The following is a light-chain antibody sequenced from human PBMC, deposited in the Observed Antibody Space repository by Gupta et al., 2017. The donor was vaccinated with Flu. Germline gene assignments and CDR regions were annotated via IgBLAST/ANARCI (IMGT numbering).Light chain of an antibody. CDR3: QAVDSINALWV. CDR2: EDR. V-gene: IGLV6-57*01. CDR1: CGSISTNY. J-gene: IGLJ3*02. Sequence: NLLLTQLHSLSESSAKTVTISCTCSCGSISTNYVQWFQQRPGSSPTTVIYEDRQAPSGVPDRFSGSIDSSSSSAALTISGLKTEDEADYYCQAVDSINALWVFGGGTKLTVL.